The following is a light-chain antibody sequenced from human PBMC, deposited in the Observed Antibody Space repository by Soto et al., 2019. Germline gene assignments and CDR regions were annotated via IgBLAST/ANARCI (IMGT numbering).Light chain of an antibody. Sequence: EILMTQSPATLSVPPGERATLSCRASQSITNNLAWYQHKPGQAPRLLIYRAPARATGIPARFSGSGSGTEFTLTINSLQSEDFAVYYCQQYNQWPGTFGPGTKVDIK. V-gene: IGKV3-15*01. CDR3: QQYNQWPGT. CDR2: RAP. CDR1: QSITNN. J-gene: IGKJ3*01.